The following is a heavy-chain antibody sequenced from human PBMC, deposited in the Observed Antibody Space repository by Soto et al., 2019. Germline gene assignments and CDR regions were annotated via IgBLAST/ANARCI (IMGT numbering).Heavy chain of an antibody. CDR2: ITTGGTTK. CDR3: ARGNSPVQVY. V-gene: IGHV3-48*03. D-gene: IGHD2-21*01. J-gene: IGHJ4*02. Sequence: LRLSCAASGFTFSSYEMNWVRQAPGKGLEWVSYITTGGTTKYYADSVKGRFTISRDNAKNSLYLQMNSLRAEDTAVYYCARGNSPVQVYWGQGTLVTVSS. CDR1: GFTFSSYE.